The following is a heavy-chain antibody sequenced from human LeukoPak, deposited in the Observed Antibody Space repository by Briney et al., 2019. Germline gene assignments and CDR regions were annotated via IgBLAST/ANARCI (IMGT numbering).Heavy chain of an antibody. V-gene: IGHV3-53*01. D-gene: IGHD1-26*01. J-gene: IGHJ4*02. CDR2: IYSGGST. Sequence: GGSLRLSCAASGFTVSSNYMSWVRQAPGKGLEWVSVIYSGGSTYYADSVMGRFTISRDNSKNTLYLQMNSLRAEDTAVYYCARGQWEPLHFDYWGQGTLVTVSS. CDR1: GFTVSSNY. CDR3: ARGQWEPLHFDY.